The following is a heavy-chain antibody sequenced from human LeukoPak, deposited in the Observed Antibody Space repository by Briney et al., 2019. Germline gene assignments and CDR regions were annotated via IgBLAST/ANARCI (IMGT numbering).Heavy chain of an antibody. D-gene: IGHD5-24*01. CDR2: INSGGSST. Sequence: SGGSLRLSCAASGFTFSSYWMHWVRQAPGKGLVWVSRINSGGSSTSYADSVKGRLTISRDNAKNTLYLQMNSLTAEDTAVYYCARGRDGYNSPYYYYGMDVWGQGTTVTVSS. CDR3: ARGRDGYNSPYYYYGMDV. J-gene: IGHJ6*02. CDR1: GFTFSSYW. V-gene: IGHV3-74*01.